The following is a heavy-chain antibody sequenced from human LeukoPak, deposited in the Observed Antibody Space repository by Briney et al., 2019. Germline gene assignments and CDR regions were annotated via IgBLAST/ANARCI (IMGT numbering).Heavy chain of an antibody. CDR3: AKGSGYYYYYYYMDV. CDR1: GFTFSTFA. CDR2: ISWNSGSI. Sequence: PGGSLRLSCAAAGFTFSTFAMHWVRLSPGKGLEWVSGISWNSGSIGYADSVKGRFTISRDNAKNSLYLQMNSLRAEDTALYYCAKGSGYYYYYYYMDVWGKGTTVTVSS. D-gene: IGHD3-22*01. V-gene: IGHV3-9*01. J-gene: IGHJ6*03.